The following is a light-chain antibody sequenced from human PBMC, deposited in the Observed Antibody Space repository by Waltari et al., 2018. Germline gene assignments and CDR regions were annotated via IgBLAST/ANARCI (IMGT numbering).Light chain of an antibody. CDR3: ATWDDSLNGQL. Sequence: QSVLTQPPSASGTPGQRVTIPCSGSRSNLGSNPVNWYQQLPGAAPKLLLYSNDQRPSEVPDRFSGAKSGTSASLGISGLQSEDEADYYCATWDDSLNGQLFGGGTKLTVL. CDR1: RSNLGSNP. V-gene: IGLV1-44*01. CDR2: SND. J-gene: IGLJ2*01.